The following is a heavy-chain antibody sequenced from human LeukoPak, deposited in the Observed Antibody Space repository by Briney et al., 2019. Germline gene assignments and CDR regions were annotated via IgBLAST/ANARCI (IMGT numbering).Heavy chain of an antibody. CDR3: ARDVEAMAAAGGGVDY. Sequence: GGSLRLTCAASGLTFSSYSMNWVRQAPGKGLEWVSSITSSSNYIYYADSVKGRFTISRDNAKNSLYLQMNSLSAEETPVYYCARDVEAMAAAGGGVDYWGQGTLVTVSS. CDR2: ITSSSNYI. CDR1: GLTFSSYS. V-gene: IGHV3-21*01. D-gene: IGHD6-13*01. J-gene: IGHJ4*02.